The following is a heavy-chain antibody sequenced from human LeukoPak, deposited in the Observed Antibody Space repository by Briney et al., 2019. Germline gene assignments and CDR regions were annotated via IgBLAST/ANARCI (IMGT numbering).Heavy chain of an antibody. CDR2: ISAYNGNT. J-gene: IGHJ1*01. CDR3: ARAYYYGPLGD. Sequence: PGASVKVSCKASGYTFTSYYMHWVRQAPGQGLEWMGWISAYNGNTNYAQKLQGRVTMTTDTSTSTAYMELRSLRSDDTAVYYCARAYYYGPLGDWGQGTLVTVSS. CDR1: GYTFTSYY. V-gene: IGHV1-18*04. D-gene: IGHD3-10*01.